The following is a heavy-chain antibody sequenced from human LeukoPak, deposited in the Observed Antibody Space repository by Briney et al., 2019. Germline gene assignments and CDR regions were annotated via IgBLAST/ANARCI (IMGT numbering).Heavy chain of an antibody. Sequence: ASVKVSCKASGYTFTGYYMHWVRQAPGQGLEWMGWINPNSGGTNYAQKFQGRVTMTRDTSISTAYMELSRLRSDDTAVYYCARDRSGWYRWFDPWGQGTLVTVSS. CDR3: ARDRSGWYRWFDP. CDR1: GYTFTGYY. V-gene: IGHV1-2*02. CDR2: INPNSGGT. J-gene: IGHJ5*02. D-gene: IGHD6-19*01.